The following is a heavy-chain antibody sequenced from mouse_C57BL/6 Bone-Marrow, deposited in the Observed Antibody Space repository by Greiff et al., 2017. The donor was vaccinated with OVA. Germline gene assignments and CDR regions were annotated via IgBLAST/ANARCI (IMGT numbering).Heavy chain of an antibody. CDR1: GYTFTDYE. J-gene: IGHJ2*01. Sequence: VQLQESGAELVRPGASVTLSCKASGYTFTDYEMHWVKQTPVHGLEWIGAIDPETGGTAYNQKFKGKAILTADTSSSTAYMELRRLTSEDSAVYDCTRSYSNYGDFDYWGQGTTLTVSS. CDR3: TRSYSNYGDFDY. D-gene: IGHD2-5*01. CDR2: IDPETGGT. V-gene: IGHV1-15*01.